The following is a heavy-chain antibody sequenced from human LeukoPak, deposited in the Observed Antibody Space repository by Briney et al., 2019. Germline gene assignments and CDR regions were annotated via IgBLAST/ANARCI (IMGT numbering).Heavy chain of an antibody. D-gene: IGHD2-15*01. CDR1: GYSFASYW. CDR3: ARRGSTWWLDY. J-gene: IGHJ4*02. Sequence: GESLKISCQGFGYSFASYWIGWVRQMPGKSLEWMGIIYPGDSDTRYSPSFQGQVIISVDESINPAYLQWSDLRASDTAIYYCARRGSTWWLDYWGQGTLVSVSS. V-gene: IGHV5-51*01. CDR2: IYPGDSDT.